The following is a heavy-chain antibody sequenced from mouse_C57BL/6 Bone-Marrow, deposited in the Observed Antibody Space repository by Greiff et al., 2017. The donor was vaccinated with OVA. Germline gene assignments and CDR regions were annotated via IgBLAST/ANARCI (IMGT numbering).Heavy chain of an antibody. CDR2: ISYDGSN. Sequence: EVHLVESGPGLVKPSQSLSLTCSVTGYSITSGYYWNWIRQFPGNKLEWMGYISYDGSNNYNPSLKNRISITRDTSKNQFFLKLNSVTTEDTATYYCARAYYDYDPDYWGQGTTLTVSS. CDR1: GYSITSGYY. D-gene: IGHD2-4*01. J-gene: IGHJ2*01. CDR3: ARAYYDYDPDY. V-gene: IGHV3-6*01.